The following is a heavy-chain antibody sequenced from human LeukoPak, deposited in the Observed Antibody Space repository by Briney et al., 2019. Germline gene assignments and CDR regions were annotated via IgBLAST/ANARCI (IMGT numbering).Heavy chain of an antibody. V-gene: IGHV4-61*01. Sequence: SETLSLTCTVSGGSVSSGSYYWSWIRQPPGKGLEWIGYIYYSGSTNYNPSLKSRVTISVDTSKNQFSLKLSSVTAADTAVYYCAREPTKRGYSYGFDYWGQGTPVTVSS. CDR1: GGSVSSGSYY. J-gene: IGHJ4*02. CDR3: AREPTKRGYSYGFDY. D-gene: IGHD5-18*01. CDR2: IYYSGST.